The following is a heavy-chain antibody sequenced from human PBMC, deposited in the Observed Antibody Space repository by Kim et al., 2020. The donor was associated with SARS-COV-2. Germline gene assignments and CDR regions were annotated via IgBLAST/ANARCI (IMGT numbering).Heavy chain of an antibody. D-gene: IGHD3-10*01. CDR1: GDSISSSTYY. J-gene: IGHJ5*02. V-gene: IGHV4-39*01. Sequence: SETLSLTCTVSGDSISSSTYYWGWIRQPPGQGLEWIGSIYYSRSAYYSPSLQSRVTMSADTSKNHFSLNPISVTAADTAVYYCARHKRNWGSGILSWFDP. CDR2: IYYSRSA. CDR3: ARHKRNWGSGILSWFDP.